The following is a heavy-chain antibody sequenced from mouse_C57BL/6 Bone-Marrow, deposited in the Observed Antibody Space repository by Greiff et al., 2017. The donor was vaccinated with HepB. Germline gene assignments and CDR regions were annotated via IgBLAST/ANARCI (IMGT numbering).Heavy chain of an antibody. CDR1: GYSITSGYY. CDR2: ISYDGSN. Sequence: DVKLQELGPGLVKPSQSLSLTCSVTGYSITSGYYWNWIRQFPGNKLEWMGYISYDGSNNYNPSLKNRISITRDTSKNQFFLKLSSVTTEDTATYYCARGGCPWFAYWGQGTLVTVSA. CDR3: ARGGCPWFAY. J-gene: IGHJ3*01. V-gene: IGHV3-6*01.